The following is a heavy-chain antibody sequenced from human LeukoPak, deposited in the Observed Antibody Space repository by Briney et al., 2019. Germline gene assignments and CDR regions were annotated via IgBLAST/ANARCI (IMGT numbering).Heavy chain of an antibody. V-gene: IGHV4-38-2*02. CDR2: IYHSGST. D-gene: IGHD1-1*01. Sequence: SETLSLTCTVSGYSINSGYYWGWIRQPPGKGLEWIGTIYHSGSTYYNPSLKSRVTISVETSKNQFSLELSSVTAADTAVYYCARVDNWNLGYFDYWGQGTLVTVSS. CDR1: GYSINSGYY. CDR3: ARVDNWNLGYFDY. J-gene: IGHJ4*02.